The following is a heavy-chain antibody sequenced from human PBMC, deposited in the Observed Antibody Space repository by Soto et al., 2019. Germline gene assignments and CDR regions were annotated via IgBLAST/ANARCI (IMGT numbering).Heavy chain of an antibody. CDR2: IYYTGST. CDR1: GDSIRSFY. D-gene: IGHD3-10*01. CDR3: ARLGRYYQSLDS. V-gene: IGHV4-59*08. Sequence: SETLSLTCTVSGDSIRSFYWSWIRQPPGKGLEWIGYIYYTGSTNYNPSLMSRVTISVETSKSQFSLRLTSVTAADTAVYYCARLGRYYQSLDSWGPGTLVTVSS. J-gene: IGHJ5*01.